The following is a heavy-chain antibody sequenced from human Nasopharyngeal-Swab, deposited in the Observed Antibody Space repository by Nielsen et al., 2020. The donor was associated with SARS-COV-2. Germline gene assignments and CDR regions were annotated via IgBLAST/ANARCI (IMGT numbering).Heavy chain of an antibody. CDR2: IDWADDK. CDR3: ARSFGGVLAIDY. D-gene: IGHD3-16*02. CDR1: GVSLSTSGMC. J-gene: IGHJ4*02. Sequence: SGPTLVKPTQTLTLTCTFSGVSLSTSGMCVSGIRQPPGKALECLARIDWADDKYYSTSLKTRLTISNDTSKNQVVLTMTNMDPVDTATYYCARSFGGVLAIDYWGQGTLVTVSS. V-gene: IGHV2-70*11.